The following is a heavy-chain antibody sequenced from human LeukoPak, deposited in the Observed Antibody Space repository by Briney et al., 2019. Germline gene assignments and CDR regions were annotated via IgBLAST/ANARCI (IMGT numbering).Heavy chain of an antibody. CDR2: INPTSGKT. V-gene: IGHV1-46*01. CDR1: GYTFTGYY. J-gene: IGHJ3*02. CDR3: ARDLRTITVLGLGVFDM. Sequence: GASVKVSCKASGYTFTGYYMHWLRQVPGQGLEWMGIINPTSGKTNYAQRFQGRVTMNRDMSSSTVYMELTSLISDDTAFYCARDLRTITVLGLGVFDMWGQGSMVTVSS. D-gene: IGHD6-19*01.